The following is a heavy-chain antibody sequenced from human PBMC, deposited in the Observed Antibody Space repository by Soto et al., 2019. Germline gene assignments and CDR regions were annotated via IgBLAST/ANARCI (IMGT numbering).Heavy chain of an antibody. Sequence: VGSLRLSCAASGFTFNTYSMNWVRQAPGKGLEWVSSISSSGSYIYYADSVKGRFTISRDNAKNSLYLQMNSLRAEDTAVYYCARYDSSGYYWPYYYYGMDLWGQGTTVTVSS. J-gene: IGHJ6*02. CDR1: GFTFNTYS. CDR2: ISSSGSYI. V-gene: IGHV3-21*01. CDR3: ARYDSSGYYWPYYYYGMDL. D-gene: IGHD3-22*01.